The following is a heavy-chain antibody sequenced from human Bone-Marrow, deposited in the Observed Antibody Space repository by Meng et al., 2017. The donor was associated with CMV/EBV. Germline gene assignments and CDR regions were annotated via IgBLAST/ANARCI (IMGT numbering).Heavy chain of an antibody. D-gene: IGHD2-2*01. Sequence: SETLSLTCTVSGGSISSYYWSWIRQPPGKGLEWIGSIYYSGSTYYNPSLKSRVTISVDTSKNQFSLKLSSVTAADTAVYYCARDPGNIYCSSTSCYPQYFQHWGQGTLVTVSS. CDR3: ARDPGNIYCSSTSCYPQYFQH. V-gene: IGHV4-39*07. CDR1: GGSISSYY. J-gene: IGHJ1*01. CDR2: IYYSGST.